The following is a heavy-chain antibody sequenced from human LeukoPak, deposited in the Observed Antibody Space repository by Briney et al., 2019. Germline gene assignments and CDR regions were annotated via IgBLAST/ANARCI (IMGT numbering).Heavy chain of an antibody. D-gene: IGHD6-13*01. V-gene: IGHV3-64*01. Sequence: GGSLRLSCAASGFTFRNYAMHWVRQAPGEGLEYVSAITGDGGTTYYARSVKDRFTISRDNSKNTLYLQMNSLRAEDTAVYYCARDLRYSSSWYLAYYMDVWGKGTTVTVSS. J-gene: IGHJ6*03. CDR3: ARDLRYSSSWYLAYYMDV. CDR1: GFTFRNYA. CDR2: ITGDGGTT.